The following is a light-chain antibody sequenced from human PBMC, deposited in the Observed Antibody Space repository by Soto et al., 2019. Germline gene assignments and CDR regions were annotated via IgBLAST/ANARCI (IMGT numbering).Light chain of an antibody. V-gene: IGKV3D-20*02. J-gene: IGKJ1*01. Sequence: EIVLTQSPGTLSLSPGERATLSCRASQSVSSTYLAWCQQKPGQAPRLLIYGASTRATGIPDRFSGTGSGTDFTLTISRLEPEDFAVYYCQQRSNWPRTFGQGTKVEIK. CDR1: QSVSSTY. CDR3: QQRSNWPRT. CDR2: GAS.